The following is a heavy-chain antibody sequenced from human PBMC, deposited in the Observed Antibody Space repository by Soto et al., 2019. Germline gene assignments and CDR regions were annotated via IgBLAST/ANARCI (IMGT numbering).Heavy chain of an antibody. J-gene: IGHJ6*02. Sequence: QVQLVQSGAGVKKPGASVKVSCKASGYTFTSYGVHWVRQAPGQRLEWLGWINPDNGNTKYSQKFQGRVTIIRDIFASTAYMELSSLRSEDTAVYYCARDGDSSSWYVDYYYGMDVWGQGTTVTVSS. CDR1: GYTFTSYG. D-gene: IGHD6-13*01. CDR3: ARDGDSSSWYVDYYYGMDV. V-gene: IGHV1-3*01. CDR2: INPDNGNT.